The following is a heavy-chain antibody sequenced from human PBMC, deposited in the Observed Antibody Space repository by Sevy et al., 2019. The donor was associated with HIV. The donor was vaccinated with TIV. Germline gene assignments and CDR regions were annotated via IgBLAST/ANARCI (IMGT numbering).Heavy chain of an antibody. D-gene: IGHD3-3*01. CDR3: TKDKDFWSHQPFDY. V-gene: IGHV3-23*01. CDR2: ISGSGGST. CDR1: GLTFSSYA. J-gene: IGHJ4*02. Sequence: GGSLRLSCAASGLTFSSYAMSWVRQAPGKGLEWVSAISGSGGSTYYADSVKGRFTISRDNSKNTLYLQMNSLRAEDTAVYYCTKDKDFWSHQPFDYWGQGTLVTVSS.